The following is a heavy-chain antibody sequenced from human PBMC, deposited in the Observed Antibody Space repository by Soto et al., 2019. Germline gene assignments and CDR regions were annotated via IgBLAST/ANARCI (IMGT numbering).Heavy chain of an antibody. CDR1: GFTLSDFW. CDR2: IKQDGSEI. V-gene: IGHV3-7*01. CDR3: ARGHKGLEV. J-gene: IGHJ6*02. Sequence: DVQLVESGGGLVQPGGSLRLSCVASGFTLSDFWMSWVRQAPGKGLEWVAHIKQDGSEIFYVDSVKGRFTISRDNAKNSLYLQMNSLRVEDTALYYCARGHKGLEVWGQGTTVTVSS.